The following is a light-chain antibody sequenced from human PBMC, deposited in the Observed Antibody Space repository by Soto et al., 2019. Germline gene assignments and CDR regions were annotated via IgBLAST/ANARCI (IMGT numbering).Light chain of an antibody. V-gene: IGKV1-39*01. Sequence: DIQMTQSPSSLSASVGDRVTITCRASQSISSYLNWYQQKPGKAPKLLIYAASSLPSGVPSRFSGSGSGTDFTLPISSLQPEDFATYYCQQSYSTPWTFGQGTKVLIK. CDR1: QSISSY. CDR2: AAS. J-gene: IGKJ1*01. CDR3: QQSYSTPWT.